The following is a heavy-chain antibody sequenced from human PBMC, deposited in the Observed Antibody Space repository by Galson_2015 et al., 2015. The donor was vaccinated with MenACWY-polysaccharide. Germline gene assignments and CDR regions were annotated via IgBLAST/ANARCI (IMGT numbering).Heavy chain of an antibody. CDR3: AREQWLLVDSINL. D-gene: IGHD6-19*01. CDR1: GFTFSTYA. CDR2: ISGSGDTI. J-gene: IGHJ4*02. Sequence: SLRLSCAASGFTFSTYALAWVRQAPGKGLEWVSLISGSGDTIDYADSVRGRFTISRDNSKNTLYLQMNSLRAEDTDVYLCAREQWLLVDSINLWGQGTLVTVSS. V-gene: IGHV3-23*01.